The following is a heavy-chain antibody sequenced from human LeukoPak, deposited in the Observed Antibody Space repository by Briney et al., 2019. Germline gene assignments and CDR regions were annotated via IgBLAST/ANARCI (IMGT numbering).Heavy chain of an antibody. Sequence: GGSLRLSCAATGFTFSSFGMSWVRQAPGKGLEWVSAISGSGGSTYYADSVKGRFTISRDNSKNTLYLQMNSLRVEDTAVYYCARDKGIAAAVVYYFDYWGQGTLVTVSS. J-gene: IGHJ4*02. CDR2: ISGSGGST. CDR1: GFTFSSFG. D-gene: IGHD6-13*01. V-gene: IGHV3-23*01. CDR3: ARDKGIAAAVVYYFDY.